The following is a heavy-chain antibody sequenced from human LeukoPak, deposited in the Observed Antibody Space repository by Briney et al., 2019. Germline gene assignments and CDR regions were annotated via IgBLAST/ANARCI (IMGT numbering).Heavy chain of an antibody. CDR1: GGSISSGGYY. J-gene: IGHJ4*02. CDR2: INHSGST. V-gene: IGHV4-39*07. Sequence: SETLSLTCTVSGGSISSGGYYWSWIRQPPGKGLEWIGEINHSGSTNYNPSLKSRVTISVDTSKKQFSLKLSSVTAADTAVYYCARGLSAVVYWGQGTLVTVSS. CDR3: ARGLSAVVY. D-gene: IGHD3-16*02.